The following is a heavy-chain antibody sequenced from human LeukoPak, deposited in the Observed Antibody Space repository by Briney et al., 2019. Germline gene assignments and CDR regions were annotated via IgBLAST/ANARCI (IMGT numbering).Heavy chain of an antibody. V-gene: IGHV4-34*01. Sequence: PSETLSLTCAVYGGSFSGYCWSWIRQPPGKGLEWIGEINHSGSTNYNPSLKSRVTISVDTSKNQFSLKLSSVTAADTAVYYCASVNHYDSSGYYRIDYWGQGTLVTVSS. J-gene: IGHJ4*02. CDR2: INHSGST. D-gene: IGHD3-22*01. CDR1: GGSFSGYC. CDR3: ASVNHYDSSGYYRIDY.